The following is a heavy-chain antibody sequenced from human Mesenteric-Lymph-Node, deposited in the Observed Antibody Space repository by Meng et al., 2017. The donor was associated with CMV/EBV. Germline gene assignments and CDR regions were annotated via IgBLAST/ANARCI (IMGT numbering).Heavy chain of an antibody. CDR3: ARGDTGGDFDY. D-gene: IGHD2-8*02. V-gene: IGHV3-48*03. CDR2: ISSSGETI. J-gene: IGHJ4*01. CDR1: GFTFSSYE. Sequence: GESLKISCVASGFTFSSYEMNWVRQAPGKGLEWVSYISSSGETIYYADSVKGRFTISRDNAKNSLHLQMNSLRADDTAFYFRARGDTGGDFDYWGHGTLVTVSS.